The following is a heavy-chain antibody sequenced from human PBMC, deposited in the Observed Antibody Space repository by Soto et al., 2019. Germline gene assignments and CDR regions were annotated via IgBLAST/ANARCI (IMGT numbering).Heavy chain of an antibody. CDR1: GFTFSSYA. J-gene: IGHJ4*02. CDR2: ISGSGGST. Sequence: GGSLRLSCAASGFTFSSYAMSWVRQAPGKGLEWVSAISGSGGSTYYADSVKGRFTISRDNSKNTLYLQMNSLRAEDTAVYYCAKGSGLLWFGELLLDYFDYWGQGTLVTVSS. CDR3: AKGSGLLWFGELLLDYFDY. V-gene: IGHV3-23*01. D-gene: IGHD3-10*01.